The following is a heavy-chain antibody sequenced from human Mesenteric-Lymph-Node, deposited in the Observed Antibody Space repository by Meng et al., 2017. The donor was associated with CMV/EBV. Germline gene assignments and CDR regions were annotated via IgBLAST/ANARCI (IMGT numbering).Heavy chain of an antibody. D-gene: IGHD3-10*01. V-gene: IGHV4-4*02. CDR2: IYHSGST. CDR1: GGSISSSHW. CDR3: ATNYYGSGSYHGDFQH. Sequence: GGSISSSHWWSWVRQPPGKGLEWIGEIYHSGSTNYNPSLKSRVTISVDKSKNQFSLKLSSVTAADTAVYYCATNYYGSGSYHGDFQHWGQGTLVTVSS. J-gene: IGHJ1*01.